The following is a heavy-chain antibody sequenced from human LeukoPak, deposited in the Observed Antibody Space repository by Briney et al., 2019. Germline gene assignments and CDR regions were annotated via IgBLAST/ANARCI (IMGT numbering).Heavy chain of an antibody. D-gene: IGHD3-22*01. CDR1: GFTFSSYN. CDR3: AKSPSWKWLLLRGSYFDY. V-gene: IGHV3-48*01. J-gene: IGHJ4*02. Sequence: GGSLRLSCAASGFTFSSYNMNWVRQAPGKGLEWVSYITSSSNTIYYADSVKGRFTISRDNAKNSLYLQMNSLRAEDTAVYYCAKSPSWKWLLLRGSYFDYWGQGTLVTVSS. CDR2: ITSSSNTI.